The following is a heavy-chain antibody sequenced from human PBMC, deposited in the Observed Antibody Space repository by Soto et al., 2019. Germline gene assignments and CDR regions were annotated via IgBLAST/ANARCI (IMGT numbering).Heavy chain of an antibody. CDR1: GFTFSSYA. D-gene: IGHD2-2*01. Sequence: EVQLVESGGGLVQPGGSLRLSCAASGFTFSSYAMSWVRQAPGKGLAGVSAISGSGGSTYYADSVKGRFTIARDNSKSTLYLQMNSLRAEDTAVYDCAKGVVPSAMLFSWFAPWGQGTMVTVSS. CDR2: ISGSGGST. V-gene: IGHV3-23*04. CDR3: AKGVVPSAMLFSWFAP. J-gene: IGHJ5*02.